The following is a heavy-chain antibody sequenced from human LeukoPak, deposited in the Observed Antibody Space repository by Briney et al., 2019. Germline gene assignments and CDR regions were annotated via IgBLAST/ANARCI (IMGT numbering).Heavy chain of an antibody. J-gene: IGHJ2*01. D-gene: IGHD4-23*01. CDR2: IIPIFGTA. Sequence: SVKVSCKASGGTFSSYAISWVRQAPGQGLEWMGGIIPIFGTANYAQKFQGRVTITADESTSTAYMELSSLRSEDTAVYYCARPGGNSGRYWYFDLWGRGTLVTVSS. CDR1: GGTFSSYA. V-gene: IGHV1-69*13. CDR3: ARPGGNSGRYWYFDL.